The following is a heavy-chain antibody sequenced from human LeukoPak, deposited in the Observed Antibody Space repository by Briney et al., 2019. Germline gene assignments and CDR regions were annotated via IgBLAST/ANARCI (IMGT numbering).Heavy chain of an antibody. CDR2: IYYSGST. J-gene: IGHJ5*02. CDR1: GGSISSYY. CDR3: ARDHYYDSGPNWFDP. D-gene: IGHD3-10*01. Sequence: SETLSLTCTVPGGSISSYYWSWIRQPPGKGLEWIGYIYYSGSTYYNPSLKSRVTISVDTSKNQFSLKLSSVTAADTAVYYCARDHYYDSGPNWFDPWGQGTLVTVSS. V-gene: IGHV4-59*06.